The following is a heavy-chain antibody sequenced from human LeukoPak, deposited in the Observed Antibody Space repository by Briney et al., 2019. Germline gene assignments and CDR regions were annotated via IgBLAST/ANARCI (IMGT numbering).Heavy chain of an antibody. CDR1: GYTFTSYG. CDR2: ISAYNGNT. Sequence: ASVKVSCKAFGYTFTSYGISWVRQAPGQGLEWMGWISAYNGNTNYAQKLQGRVTMTTDTSTSTAYMELRSLRSDDTAVYYCARVGYCSGGSCYRGAFDIWGQGTMVTVSS. V-gene: IGHV1-18*01. D-gene: IGHD2-15*01. CDR3: ARVGYCSGGSCYRGAFDI. J-gene: IGHJ3*02.